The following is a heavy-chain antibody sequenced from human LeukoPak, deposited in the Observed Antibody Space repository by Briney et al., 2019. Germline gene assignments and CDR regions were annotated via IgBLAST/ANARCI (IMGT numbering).Heavy chain of an antibody. CDR3: VRVHGGGY. V-gene: IGHV3-53*01. J-gene: IGHJ4*02. CDR2: LHRDGSV. D-gene: IGHD3-16*01. Sequence: PGGSLRLSCAASGFTVSDNNMIWVRQAPGKGLEWVSTLHRDGSVRYAGSVNGRFTISRDDSKNTLSLQMSSLRDEDTAVYYCVRVHGGGYWGQGTLVTVSS. CDR1: GFTVSDNN.